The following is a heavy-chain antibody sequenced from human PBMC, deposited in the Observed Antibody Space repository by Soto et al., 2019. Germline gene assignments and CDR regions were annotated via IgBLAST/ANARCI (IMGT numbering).Heavy chain of an antibody. CDR2: IYSGGST. J-gene: IGHJ6*02. CDR3: ARDNCSSTSCSPNYYYGMDV. CDR1: GFTVSSNY. Sequence: EVQLVESGGGLIQPGGSLRLSCAASGFTVSSNYMSWVHQAPGKGLEWVSVIYSGGSTYYADSVKGRFTISRDNSKNTLYLQMNSLRAEDTAVYYCARDNCSSTSCSPNYYYGMDVWGQGTTVTVSS. D-gene: IGHD2-2*01. V-gene: IGHV3-53*01.